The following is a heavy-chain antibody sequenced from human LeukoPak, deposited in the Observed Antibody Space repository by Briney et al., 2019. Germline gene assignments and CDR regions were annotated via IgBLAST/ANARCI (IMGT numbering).Heavy chain of an antibody. CDR3: ARVTTVTTHFDY. Sequence: GGSLRLSCAASGFTFSTYEMNWVRQAPGKGLEWVSYISSSGRTIHYADSVKGRFTISRDNAKNSLYLQMNSLRDEDTAVYYCARVTTVTTHFDYWGQGTLVTVSS. CDR2: ISSSGRTI. D-gene: IGHD4-17*01. CDR1: GFTFSTYE. J-gene: IGHJ4*02. V-gene: IGHV3-48*03.